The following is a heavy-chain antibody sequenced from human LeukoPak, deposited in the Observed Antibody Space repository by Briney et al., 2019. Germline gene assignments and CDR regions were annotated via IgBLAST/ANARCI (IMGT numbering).Heavy chain of an antibody. V-gene: IGHV4-4*02. Sequence: PSETLSLTCAVSGGSISSSNWWSWVRQPPGKGLEWVGEIYHSGSTNYNPSLKSRVTISVDKSKNQFSLKLSSVTAADTAVYYCARDYGGYSNALDIWGQGTMVTVSS. CDR1: GGSISSSNW. J-gene: IGHJ3*02. CDR3: ARDYGGYSNALDI. D-gene: IGHD3-22*01. CDR2: IYHSGST.